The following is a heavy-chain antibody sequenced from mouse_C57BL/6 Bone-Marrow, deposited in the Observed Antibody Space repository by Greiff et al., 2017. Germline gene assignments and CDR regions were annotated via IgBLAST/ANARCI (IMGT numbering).Heavy chain of an antibody. CDR2: IYPRSGNT. Sequence: VQLKESGADLARPGASVKLSCTASGFTFTSYGISWVQQSTGQGLEWIGEIYPRSGNTYYNEKVKGKATLSADNSSSTAYMEMRSLTSEDSAVYFCARSLPFDGWGAGTTVTVSS. CDR1: GFTFTSYG. J-gene: IGHJ1*01. V-gene: IGHV1-81*01. D-gene: IGHD2-10*01. CDR3: ARSLPFDG.